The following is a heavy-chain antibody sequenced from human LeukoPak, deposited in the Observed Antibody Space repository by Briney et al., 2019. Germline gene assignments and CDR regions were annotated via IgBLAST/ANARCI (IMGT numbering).Heavy chain of an antibody. CDR3: AKGIYSSGWSYFDY. D-gene: IGHD6-19*01. V-gene: IGHV3-23*01. CDR1: GFTFSNSA. CDR2: LSGRGINT. Sequence: PGGSLRLSCAASGFTFSNSAMSWVRQAPGKGLEWVSTLSGRGINTYYAHSVKGRFTIPRDNSKNTLYLQMNTLRAEDSALYYCAKGIYSSGWSYFDYWGHGTLVTVSS. J-gene: IGHJ4*01.